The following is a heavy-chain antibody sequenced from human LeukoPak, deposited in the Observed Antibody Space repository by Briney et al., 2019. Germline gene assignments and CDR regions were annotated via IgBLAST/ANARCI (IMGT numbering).Heavy chain of an antibody. D-gene: IGHD2-2*01. J-gene: IGHJ4*02. Sequence: SETLSLTCSVFGGSISSSSYYWGWIRQPPGKGLEWIGVIYYSGSSYYNPSLKSRVTISVGTSKNQSSLKLTSVTAADTAVYYCARRDCTSTTCYAGSYYFDYWGQGTLVTVSS. CDR2: IYYSGSS. CDR1: GGSISSSSYY. CDR3: ARRDCTSTTCYAGSYYFDY. V-gene: IGHV4-39*01.